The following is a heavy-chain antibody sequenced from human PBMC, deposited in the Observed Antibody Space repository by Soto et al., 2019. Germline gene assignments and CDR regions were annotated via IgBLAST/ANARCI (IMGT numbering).Heavy chain of an antibody. CDR3: ARALGVPVDVPADDFWRLGRYYYRDV. Sequence: QVQLQQGGAGLLKPSDTLSLTCGVYGGPFSGYYWNWIRQPPGKGLEWIGESDDSGSSTFIPFLKSRVKTSVDTSNNQFSLQLNAMTAADTAVYFCARALGVPVDVPADDFWRLGRYYYRDVGGTGTAVTVSS. CDR1: GGPFSGYY. V-gene: IGHV4-34*01. CDR2: SDDSGSS. J-gene: IGHJ6*03. D-gene: IGHD3-3*01.